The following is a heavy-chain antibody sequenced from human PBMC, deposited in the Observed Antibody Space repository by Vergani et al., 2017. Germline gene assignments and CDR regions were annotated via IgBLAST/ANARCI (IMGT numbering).Heavy chain of an antibody. CDR3: ARGRTSTGDGWFDP. J-gene: IGHJ5*02. D-gene: IGHD7-27*01. CDR2: IYTSGST. Sequence: QVQLQESGPGLVKPSQTLSLTCTVSGGSISSGSYYWSWIRQPAGKGLEWIVRIYTSGSTNYNPSLKSRVTISVDTSKNQFSLKLSSVTAADTAVYYCARGRTSTGDGWFDPWGQGTLVTVSS. CDR1: GGSISSGSYY. V-gene: IGHV4-61*02.